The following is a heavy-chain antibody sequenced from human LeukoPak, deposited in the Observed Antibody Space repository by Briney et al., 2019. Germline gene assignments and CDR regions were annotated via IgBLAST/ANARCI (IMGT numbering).Heavy chain of an antibody. CDR2: IIPIFGTA. Sequence: ASVKVSCKASGGTFSSYAISWVRQAPGQGLEWMGGIIPIFGTANYAQKFQGRVTITADESTSTAYMELSSLRSEDTAVYYCARGYSSSSWVHGEFDPWGQGTLVTVSS. CDR3: ARGYSSSSWVHGEFDP. D-gene: IGHD6-13*01. CDR1: GGTFSSYA. J-gene: IGHJ5*02. V-gene: IGHV1-69*13.